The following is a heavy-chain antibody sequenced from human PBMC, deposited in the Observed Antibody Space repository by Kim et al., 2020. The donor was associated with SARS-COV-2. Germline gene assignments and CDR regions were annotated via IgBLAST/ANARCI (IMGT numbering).Heavy chain of an antibody. Sequence: ASVKVSCKASGYTFTSYGISWVRQAPGQGPEWMGWISGYNGNTNYAQKLQARVTMTTDTSTTTAYMELRSLRSDDTAVYYCARVPLPYYYDSSRYSYYFDYWGQGTLVTVSS. CDR1: GYTFTSYG. D-gene: IGHD3-22*01. CDR2: ISGYNGNT. CDR3: ARVPLPYYYDSSRYSYYFDY. J-gene: IGHJ4*02. V-gene: IGHV1-18*01.